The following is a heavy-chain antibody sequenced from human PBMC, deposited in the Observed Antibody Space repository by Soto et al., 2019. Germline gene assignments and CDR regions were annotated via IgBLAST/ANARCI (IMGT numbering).Heavy chain of an antibody. CDR3: SREVGNTGTSAD. D-gene: IGHD7-27*01. V-gene: IGHV1-18*01. J-gene: IGHJ1*01. Sequence: QGQMVQSGAEVKKPGTSVKVYCKASGYAFSNYAVTWVRQAPGEGLEWMVWISPSNDNSYSAQKFQDRVTMSTETSSNTADMKLRRLNSDDSAVNSCSREVGNTGTSADWGQVPIVTASS. CDR2: ISPSNDNS. CDR1: GYAFSNYA.